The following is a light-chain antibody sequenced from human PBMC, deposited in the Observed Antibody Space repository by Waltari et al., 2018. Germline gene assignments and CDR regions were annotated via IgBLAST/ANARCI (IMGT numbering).Light chain of an antibody. V-gene: IGKV3-11*01. CDR2: DAS. Sequence: EIVLTQSPDTLSLSPGERATLSCRASQSISPYLAWYQQRPGQAPRLLIYDASTRATGIPARFSGSGSGTDFTLTISSLEPEDFAVYYCQQRSNWWTFGQGTKVEIK. CDR3: QQRSNWWT. J-gene: IGKJ1*01. CDR1: QSISPY.